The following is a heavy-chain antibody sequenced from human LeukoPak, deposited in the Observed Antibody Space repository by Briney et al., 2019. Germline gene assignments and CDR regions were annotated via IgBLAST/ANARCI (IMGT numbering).Heavy chain of an antibody. Sequence: SETLSLTCSISGGPISSGGYYWSWIRQHPGTGLEWIGYIYYSGSTHYNPSLKSRVTISVDTSKNQFSLKLSSVTAADTAVYYCARDMTDWWFDPWGQGTLVTVSS. CDR1: GGPISSGGYY. J-gene: IGHJ5*02. CDR3: ARDMTDWWFDP. D-gene: IGHD3-9*01. CDR2: IYYSGST. V-gene: IGHV4-31*03.